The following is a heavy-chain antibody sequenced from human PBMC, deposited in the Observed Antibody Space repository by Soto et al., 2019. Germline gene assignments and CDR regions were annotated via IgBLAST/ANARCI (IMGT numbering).Heavy chain of an antibody. D-gene: IGHD6-19*01. CDR3: ARDGGGYATGWFAN. J-gene: IGHJ4*02. V-gene: IGHV3-21*01. Sequence: GGSLRLSCAAFGFSFSSYTMNWVRQAPGKWLERVSFISTSGSDIHYADSVKGRFTVSRDNAENSLYLQMNSLRADDTAVYYCARDGGGYATGWFANWGQGXLVPVYS. CDR2: ISTSGSDI. CDR1: GFSFSSYT.